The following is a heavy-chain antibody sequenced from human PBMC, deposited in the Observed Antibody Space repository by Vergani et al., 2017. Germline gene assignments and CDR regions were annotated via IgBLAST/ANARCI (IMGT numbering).Heavy chain of an antibody. CDR3: AKVGRSEVAGTFGAFDI. D-gene: IGHD6-19*01. CDR2: PSASDRRT. V-gene: IGHV3-23*01. J-gene: IGHJ3*02. Sequence: EVQRLESGGDLVQPGGSLRLSCAASGFTFIMHAMSWVRQAPGKGLEWVSTPSASDRRTHYADSVQGRFTISRDISKNSLFLHMNSLRPEDTAVYYFAKVGRSEVAGTFGAFDIWGQGTMVTVSS. CDR1: GFTFIMHA.